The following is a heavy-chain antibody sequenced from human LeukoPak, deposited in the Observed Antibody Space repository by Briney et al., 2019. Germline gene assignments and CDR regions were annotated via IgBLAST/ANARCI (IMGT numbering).Heavy chain of an antibody. CDR3: ARDLSGSHDLYFDY. CDR1: GSRFTSYW. J-gene: IGHJ4*02. V-gene: IGHV5-51*01. Sequence: GASLKISCKGSGSRFTSYWIGWVRQMPGKGLEWMGIIYPGDSDTRYSPSFQGQVTISADKSISTAYLQWSSLKASDTAMYYCARDLSGSHDLYFDYWGQGTLVTVSS. D-gene: IGHD1-26*01. CDR2: IYPGDSDT.